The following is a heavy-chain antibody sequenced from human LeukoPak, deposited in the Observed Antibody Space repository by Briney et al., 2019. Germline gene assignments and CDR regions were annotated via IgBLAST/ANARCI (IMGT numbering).Heavy chain of an antibody. D-gene: IGHD6-19*01. CDR1: GFSFNIHY. CDR2: IYSGGDT. Sequence: GGSLRLSCAASGFSFNIHYMAWARQAPEKGLEWVSVIYSGGDTYYADSVKGRFTIARDNSKKTLYLQMNNLRVDDTAVYYCARVQSQWFDPWGQGTLVTVSS. J-gene: IGHJ5*02. CDR3: ARVQSQWFDP. V-gene: IGHV3-66*01.